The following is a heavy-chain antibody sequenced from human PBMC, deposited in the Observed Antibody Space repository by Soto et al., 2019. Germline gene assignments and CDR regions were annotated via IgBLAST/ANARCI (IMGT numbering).Heavy chain of an antibody. CDR2: IYAGDSDT. CDR1: GYSFSDYW. D-gene: IGHD3-22*01. V-gene: IGHV5-51*01. J-gene: IGHJ2*01. Sequence: GESLKISCEGSGYSFSDYWIGWVRHVPGKGLEWVGTIYAGDSDTRYGPSFEGQVTMSVDKSISTAYLHWSSLKASDSAIDYCARQHPLDSSAWY. CDR3: ARQHPLDSSAWY.